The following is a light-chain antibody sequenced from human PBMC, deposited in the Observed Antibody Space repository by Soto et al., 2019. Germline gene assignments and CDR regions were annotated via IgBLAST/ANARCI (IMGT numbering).Light chain of an antibody. CDR2: GAS. J-gene: IGKJ1*01. CDR3: QYYGGSPRT. V-gene: IGKV3-20*01. Sequence: EIVLTQSPGTLSLSPGERATLSCRASQSVSSSFVGWYQQKPGQTPRLLIYGASSRATGIPDSFSGSGSGTDFPLTISRLEPEDFAVYYCQYYGGSPRTFGQGTKVEVK. CDR1: QSVSSSF.